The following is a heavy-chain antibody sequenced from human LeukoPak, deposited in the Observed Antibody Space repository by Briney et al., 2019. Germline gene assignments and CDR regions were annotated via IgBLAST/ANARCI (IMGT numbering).Heavy chain of an antibody. J-gene: IGHJ4*02. D-gene: IGHD4-17*01. CDR2: IIPIFGTA. V-gene: IGHV1-69*05. CDR3: ARDYYGDYGLLDY. Sequence: SVKLSCKASGGTFSSYAISWVRQAPGQGLEWMGGIIPIFGTANYAQKFQGRVTITTDDSTSTTYMQLSSLRSEDTAVYYCARDYYGDYGLLDYWGQGTLVTVSS. CDR1: GGTFSSYA.